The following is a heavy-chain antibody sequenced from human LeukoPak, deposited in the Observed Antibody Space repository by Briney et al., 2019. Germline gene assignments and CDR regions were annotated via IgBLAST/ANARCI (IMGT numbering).Heavy chain of an antibody. J-gene: IGHJ3*02. CDR3: ARDSWIRAFDI. CDR1: GGSISSGGYY. D-gene: IGHD5-18*01. CDR2: IYYSGST. Sequence: SETLSLTCTVSGGSISSGGYYWSWIRQHPGKGLEWIGYIYYSGSTHYNPSLKSRVTISVDTSKNQFSLKLSSVTAADTAVYYCARDSWIRAFDIWGQGTMVTVSS. V-gene: IGHV4-31*03.